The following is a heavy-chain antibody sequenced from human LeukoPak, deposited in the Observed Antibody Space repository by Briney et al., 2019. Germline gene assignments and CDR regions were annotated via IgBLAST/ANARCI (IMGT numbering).Heavy chain of an antibody. Sequence: ASVKVSCKASGYTFSGHYLHWVRQAPGQGLEWMGGIIPIFGTANYAQKFQGRVTITADESTSTAYMELSSLRSEDTAVYYCARDQNIVVVPAATPGMDVWGQGTTVTVSS. CDR1: GYTFSGHY. J-gene: IGHJ6*02. D-gene: IGHD2-2*01. CDR3: ARDQNIVVVPAATPGMDV. CDR2: IIPIFGTA. V-gene: IGHV1-69*13.